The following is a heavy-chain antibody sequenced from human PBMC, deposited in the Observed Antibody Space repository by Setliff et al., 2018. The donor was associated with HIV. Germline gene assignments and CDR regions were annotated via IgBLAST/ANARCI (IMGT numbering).Heavy chain of an antibody. CDR2: IFYTGST. V-gene: IGHV4-59*08. CDR3: ARGRTQWPNYNYFDP. D-gene: IGHD6-19*01. Sequence: KPSETLSLTCTVSGGSISGHYWSWIRQPPGKGLEWIAYIFYTGSTNYNPSLKSRVTISVDTSKSQFSLKLSSLTAADTAVYYCARGRTQWPNYNYFDPWGLGTLVTVSS. CDR1: GGSISGHY. J-gene: IGHJ5*02.